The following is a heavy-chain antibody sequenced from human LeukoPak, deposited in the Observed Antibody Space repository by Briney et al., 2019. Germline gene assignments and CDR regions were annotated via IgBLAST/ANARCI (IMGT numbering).Heavy chain of an antibody. D-gene: IGHD6-25*01. Sequence: GASVKVSCKASGYTFTGYYMHWVRQAPGQGLEWMGWINPNSGGTNYAQKFQGRVTMTRDTAISTAYRELSMLRSDDTAVYYCARDAPGSAEMDVWGKGTTVTVSS. CDR1: GYTFTGYY. V-gene: IGHV1-2*02. CDR3: ARDAPGSAEMDV. J-gene: IGHJ6*04. CDR2: INPNSGGT.